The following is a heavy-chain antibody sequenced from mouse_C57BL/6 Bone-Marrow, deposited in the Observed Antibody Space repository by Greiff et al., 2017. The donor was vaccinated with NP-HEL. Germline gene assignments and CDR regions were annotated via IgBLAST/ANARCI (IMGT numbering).Heavy chain of an antibody. D-gene: IGHD3-3*01. Sequence: VMLVESGAELARPGASVKLSCKASGYTFTSYGISWVKQRTGQGLEWIGEIYPRSGNTYYNEKFKGKATLTADKSSSTAYMELRSLTSEDSAVYFCARGGPYDYDAMDYWGQGTSVTVSS. V-gene: IGHV1-81*01. CDR1: GYTFTSYG. CDR3: ARGGPYDYDAMDY. CDR2: IYPRSGNT. J-gene: IGHJ4*01.